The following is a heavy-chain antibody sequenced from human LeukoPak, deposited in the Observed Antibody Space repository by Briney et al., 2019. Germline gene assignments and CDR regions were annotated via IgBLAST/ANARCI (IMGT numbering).Heavy chain of an antibody. J-gene: IGHJ4*02. CDR2: IYYSGST. D-gene: IGHD2-2*01. Sequence: SGTLSLTCTVSGGSISSYYWSWIRQPPGKGLEWIGYIYYSGSTNYNPSLKSRVTISVDTSKNQFSLKLSSVTAADTAVYYCASLGYCSSTSCYGIFDYWGQGTLVTVSS. CDR3: ASLGYCSSTSCYGIFDY. CDR1: GGSISSYY. V-gene: IGHV4-59*01.